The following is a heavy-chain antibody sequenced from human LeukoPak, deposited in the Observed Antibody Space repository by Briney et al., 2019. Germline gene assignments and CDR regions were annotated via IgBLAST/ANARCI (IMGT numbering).Heavy chain of an antibody. D-gene: IGHD3-22*01. J-gene: IGHJ4*02. CDR3: AKDRRYYYDSSGYYGEFDY. Sequence: PGGSLRLSCATSGFTFSQFGMTWVRQPPGKGLEWVASFDGNAHGTYFADSVKGRCTISSDNSKNTLYLQMNSLRAEDTAVYYCAKDRRYYYDSSGYYGEFDYWGQGTLVTVSS. V-gene: IGHV3-23*01. CDR1: GFTFSQFG. CDR2: FDGNAHGT.